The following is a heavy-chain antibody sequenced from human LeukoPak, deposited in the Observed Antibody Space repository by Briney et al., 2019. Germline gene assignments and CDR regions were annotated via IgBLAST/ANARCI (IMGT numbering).Heavy chain of an antibody. Sequence: SETLSLTCTVSGGSISSGTSHWGWIRQPPGKGLEWLATIHYTESTYYNPSLESRVTTSLDTSKNQFSLRLSSVTAADTAVYYCARRFCGGGRCYNFDSWGQGTLVTVSS. CDR3: ARRFCGGGRCYNFDS. CDR2: IHYTEST. J-gene: IGHJ4*02. D-gene: IGHD2-15*01. CDR1: GGSISSGTSH. V-gene: IGHV4-39*01.